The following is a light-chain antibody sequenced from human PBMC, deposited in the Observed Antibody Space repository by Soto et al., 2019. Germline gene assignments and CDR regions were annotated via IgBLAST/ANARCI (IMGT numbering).Light chain of an antibody. CDR2: GAS. CDR3: QQYNDWPPWT. J-gene: IGKJ1*01. Sequence: IVMTLSPGPLSVSSGESATLSCRASQSVSSNLAWYQQKPGQAPRLLIYGASTRATGIPARFSGSGSGTEFTLTISSLQSEDSAVYYCQQYNDWPPWTFGQGTKVDIK. CDR1: QSVSSN. V-gene: IGKV3-15*01.